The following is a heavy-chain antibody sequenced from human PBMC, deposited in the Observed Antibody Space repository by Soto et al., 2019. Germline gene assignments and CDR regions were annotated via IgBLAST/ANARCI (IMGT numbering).Heavy chain of an antibody. CDR3: ARAFDYYDSSGYPAY. J-gene: IGHJ4*02. V-gene: IGHV4-59*01. D-gene: IGHD3-22*01. Sequence: SETLSLTCTVSGGSISSYYWSWIRQPPGKGLEWIGYIYYSGSTNYNPSLKSRVTISVDTSKNQFSLKLSSVTAADTAVYYCARAFDYYDSSGYPAYWGQGTLVTVSS. CDR1: GGSISSYY. CDR2: IYYSGST.